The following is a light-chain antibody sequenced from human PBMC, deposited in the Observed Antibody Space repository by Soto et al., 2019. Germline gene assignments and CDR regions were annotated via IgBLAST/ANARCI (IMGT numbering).Light chain of an antibody. CDR3: QQYNSWLWT. Sequence: EIVLTQSPVTLSVSPGERATLSCRASQSVSSDSLAWYQHKLGQAPRLLIYGASTRATGIPARFSGSGSGTEFTLIISSLQSEDSAVYYCQQYNSWLWTFGQGTKVE. V-gene: IGKV3-15*01. CDR2: GAS. J-gene: IGKJ1*01. CDR1: QSVSSD.